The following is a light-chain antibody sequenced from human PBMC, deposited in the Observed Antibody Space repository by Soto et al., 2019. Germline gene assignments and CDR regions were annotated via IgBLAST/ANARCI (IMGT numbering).Light chain of an antibody. CDR2: GAA. Sequence: EIVLTQSPGTLSLSPGERATLSYRASQSVSSSYLAWYQQKPGQAPRLLLYGAASRATGFPDRFSGSGSGTDFTLTISRLEPEDFAVYYCQQYGSSSWTFGQGTKVDIK. CDR3: QQYGSSSWT. CDR1: QSVSSSY. V-gene: IGKV3-20*01. J-gene: IGKJ1*01.